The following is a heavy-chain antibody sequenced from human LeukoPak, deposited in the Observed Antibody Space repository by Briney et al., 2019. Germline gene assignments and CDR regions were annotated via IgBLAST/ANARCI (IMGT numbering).Heavy chain of an antibody. CDR1: GYTFTTYA. CDR2: INTNTGNP. V-gene: IGHV7-4-1*02. D-gene: IGHD5-12*01. CDR3: ARDGGYSPRCWFDP. J-gene: IGHJ5*02. Sequence: ASVTASCKASGYTFTTYAMNWARQAPGQGLEWMGWINTNTGNPTYAQGFTGRFVFSLDTSVSTAYLQISSLKAEDTAVYYCARDGGYSPRCWFDPWGQGTLVTVSS.